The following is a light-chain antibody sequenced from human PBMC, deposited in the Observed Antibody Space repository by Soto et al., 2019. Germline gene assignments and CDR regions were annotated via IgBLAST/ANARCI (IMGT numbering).Light chain of an antibody. CDR2: RAF. V-gene: IGKV3-15*01. CDR1: LSVSSD. J-gene: IGKJ4*01. Sequence: EIVMTQSPATLSLSPGERATLSCRASLSVSSDLAWYRQKPGQAPRLLIYRAFTRATGIPARLSGSGFGTDFTPTISSLQSEDFAVYYCQQYNNWPLTFGGGTKVDIK. CDR3: QQYNNWPLT.